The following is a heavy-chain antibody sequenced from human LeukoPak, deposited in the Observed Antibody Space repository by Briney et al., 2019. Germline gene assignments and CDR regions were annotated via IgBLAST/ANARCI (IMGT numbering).Heavy chain of an antibody. CDR1: GGSISSGDYY. Sequence: SETLSLTCTVSGGSISSGDYYWSWIRQPPGKGLEWIGYIYYSGSTNYNPSLKSRVTISVDTSKNQFSLKLSSVTAADTAVYYCAREGSSGYYYVFDYWGQGTLVTVSS. CDR2: IYYSGST. J-gene: IGHJ4*02. CDR3: AREGSSGYYYVFDY. V-gene: IGHV4-61*08. D-gene: IGHD3-22*01.